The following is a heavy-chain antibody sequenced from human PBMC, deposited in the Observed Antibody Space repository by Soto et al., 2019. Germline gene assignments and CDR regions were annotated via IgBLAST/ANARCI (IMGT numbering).Heavy chain of an antibody. J-gene: IGHJ5*02. CDR3: AGTTFFSQDYNWFDP. CDR1: DGFFSGYY. D-gene: IGHD3-3*01. CDR2: IKHSGST. V-gene: IGHV4-34*01. Sequence: SETLSITCVFSDGFFSGYYWSWIRQPPGKGLDWIGEIKHSGSTYCNPSLKSRVTISLDTSKNQFSLKLTSLTAADTAVYFCAGTTFFSQDYNWFDPWGQGTPVTVS.